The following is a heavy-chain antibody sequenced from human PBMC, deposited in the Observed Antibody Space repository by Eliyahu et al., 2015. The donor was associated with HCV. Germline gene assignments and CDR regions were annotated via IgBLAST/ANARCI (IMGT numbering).Heavy chain of an antibody. D-gene: IGHD3-3*01. CDR2: IYYSGST. CDR3: ARDTIFGVRGWFDP. J-gene: IGHJ5*02. V-gene: IGHV4-59*12. Sequence: QVQLQESGPGLVKPSVTLSLTCTVXGXXISSYYWSWIRQPPGKGLEWIGYIYYSGSTNYNPSLKSRVTISVDTSKNQFSLKLSSVTAADTAVYYCARDTIFGVRGWFDPWGQGTLVTVSS. CDR1: GXXISSYY.